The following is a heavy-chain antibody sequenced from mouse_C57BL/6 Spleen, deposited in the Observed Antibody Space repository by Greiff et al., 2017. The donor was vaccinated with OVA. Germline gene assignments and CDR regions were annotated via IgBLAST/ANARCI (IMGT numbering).Heavy chain of an antibody. Sequence: VQLQQPGAELVRPGSSVKLSCKASGYTFTSYWMHWVKQRPIQGLEWIGNIDPSDSETHYNQKFKDKATLTVDKSSSTAYMQLSSLTSEDSAVYYCARAYGGWYFDVWGTGTTVTVSS. J-gene: IGHJ1*03. CDR1: GYTFTSYW. V-gene: IGHV1-52*01. CDR2: IDPSDSET. D-gene: IGHD1-1*01. CDR3: ARAYGGWYFDV.